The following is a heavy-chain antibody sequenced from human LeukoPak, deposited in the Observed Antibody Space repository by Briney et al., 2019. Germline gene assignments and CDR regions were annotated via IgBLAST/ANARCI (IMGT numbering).Heavy chain of an antibody. CDR2: IIPIFGTA. CDR1: GGTFSSYA. Sequence: ASVKVSCKASGGTFSSYAISWVRQAPGQGLEWMGGIIPIFGTANYAQRFHGRVTITTDESTSTAYMELSSLRSEDTAVYYCARVSQRFGYYYYMDVWGKGTTVTVS. D-gene: IGHD3-16*01. J-gene: IGHJ6*03. CDR3: ARVSQRFGYYYYMDV. V-gene: IGHV1-69*05.